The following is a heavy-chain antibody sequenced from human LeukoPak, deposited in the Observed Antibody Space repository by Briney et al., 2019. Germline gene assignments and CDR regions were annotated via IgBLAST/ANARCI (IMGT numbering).Heavy chain of an antibody. CDR2: IIPIFGTA. CDR1: GGTFSSYA. Sequence: GASVKVSCKASGGTFSSYAISWVRQAPGQGLEWMGGIIPIFGTANYAQKFQGRVTITADESTSTAYMELSSLRSEDTAVYYCARDHYGSGTDPLNWFDPWGQGTLVTVSS. CDR3: ARDHYGSGTDPLNWFDP. J-gene: IGHJ5*02. D-gene: IGHD3-10*01. V-gene: IGHV1-69*13.